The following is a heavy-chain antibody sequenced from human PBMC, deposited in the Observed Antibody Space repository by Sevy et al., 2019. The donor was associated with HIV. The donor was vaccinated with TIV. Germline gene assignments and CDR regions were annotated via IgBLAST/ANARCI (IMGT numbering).Heavy chain of an antibody. V-gene: IGHV3-7*01. CDR2: INRDGTQK. CDR1: GFTFTTYC. CDR3: ARESSGPSVVDL. Sequence: GGSLRISCAASGFTFTTYCMIWIRQAPGKGLEWVANINRDGTQKYYADSLKDRFTISRDNAENSLYLQMDSLRAEDTALYYCARESSGPSVVDLWGQGTLVTVSS. D-gene: IGHD3-22*01. J-gene: IGHJ5*02.